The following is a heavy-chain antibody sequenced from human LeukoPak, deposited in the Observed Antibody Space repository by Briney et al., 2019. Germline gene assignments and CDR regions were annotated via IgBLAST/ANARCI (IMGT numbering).Heavy chain of an antibody. V-gene: IGHV3-23*01. CDR1: GFTFSSYA. CDR3: AKDGGEVPAAIPYYFDY. CDR2: ISGSGGST. Sequence: GASLRLSCAASGFTFSSYAMSWVRQAPGKGLEWVSAISGSGGSTYYADSVKGRLTISRDNSKNTLYLQMNSLRAEDTAVYYCAKDGGEVPAAIPYYFDYWGQGTLVTVSS. J-gene: IGHJ4*02. D-gene: IGHD2-2*01.